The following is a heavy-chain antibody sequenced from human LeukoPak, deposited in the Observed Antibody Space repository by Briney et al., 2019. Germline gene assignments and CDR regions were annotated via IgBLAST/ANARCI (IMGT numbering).Heavy chain of an antibody. V-gene: IGHV3-66*01. CDR2: IYSDGDT. J-gene: IGHJ4*02. CDR3: ARGQDSSGYYYFFDY. CDR1: GITVSSNY. Sequence: GGPLRLSCAASGITVSSNYMSWVRQAPGKGLEWVSAIYSDGDTYYADSVKGRFTISRDNSKNTLFLQMNSLRAEDTAVYYCARGQDSSGYYYFFDYWGQGTLVTVSS. D-gene: IGHD3-22*01.